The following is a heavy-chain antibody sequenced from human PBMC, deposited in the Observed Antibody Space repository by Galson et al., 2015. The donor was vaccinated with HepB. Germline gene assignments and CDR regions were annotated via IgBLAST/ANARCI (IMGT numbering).Heavy chain of an antibody. D-gene: IGHD6-13*01. CDR3: ARVGTIAARSTAGAFDI. Sequence: SETLSLTCAVSGGSISSSSYYWGWIRQPPGKGLEWIGSMYYSGSIYFNPSLKSRVSISADTSKNQFSLNLRSVTAADTAVYYCARVGTIAARSTAGAFDIWGQGTMVTVSS. CDR1: GGSISSSSYY. CDR2: MYYSGSI. V-gene: IGHV4-39*07. J-gene: IGHJ3*02.